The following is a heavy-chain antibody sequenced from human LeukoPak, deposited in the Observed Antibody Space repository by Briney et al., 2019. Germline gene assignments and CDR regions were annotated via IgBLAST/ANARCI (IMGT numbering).Heavy chain of an antibody. D-gene: IGHD3-3*01. V-gene: IGHV4-59*08. J-gene: IGHJ4*02. CDR2: IYYSGST. CDR3: ARHGNDFWSGGTNFDY. CDR1: GGSISSYY. Sequence: SETLSLTCTVSGGSISSYYWSWIRQPPGKGLEWIGYIYYSGSTNYNPSLKSRVTISVDTSKNQFSLKLSSVTAADTAVYYCARHGNDFWSGGTNFDYWGQGTLVTVSS.